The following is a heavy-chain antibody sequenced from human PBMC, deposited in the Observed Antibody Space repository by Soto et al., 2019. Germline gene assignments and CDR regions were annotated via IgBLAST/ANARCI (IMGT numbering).Heavy chain of an antibody. J-gene: IGHJ2*01. V-gene: IGHV4-30-4*01. D-gene: IGHD2-8*01. CDR1: GGSISGGVHS. CDR2: IFDSGST. CDR3: ARESMPLTNDWYFDL. Sequence: QVQLQESGPGLVKPSETLSLTCPVSGGSISGGVHSWSWIRQPPGKGLEWIGHIFDSGSTHYNPSLKSRLTVSVDTSKNQSSLRLSSVTAADTAVYYCARESMPLTNDWYFDLWGRGTLVTVSS.